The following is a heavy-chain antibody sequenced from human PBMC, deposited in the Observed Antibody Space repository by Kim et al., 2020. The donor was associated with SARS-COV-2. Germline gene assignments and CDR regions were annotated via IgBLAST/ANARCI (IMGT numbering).Heavy chain of an antibody. J-gene: IGHJ6*02. Sequence: SETLSLTCAVSGGSISSSNWWSWVRQPPGKGLEWIGEIYHSGSTNYNPSLKSRVTISVDKSKNQFSLKLSSVTAADTAVYYCARDAGYSYGNEDDYYGMDVWGQGTTVTVSS. CDR2: IYHSGST. CDR3: ARDAGYSYGNEDDYYGMDV. V-gene: IGHV4-4*02. D-gene: IGHD5-18*01. CDR1: GGSISSSNW.